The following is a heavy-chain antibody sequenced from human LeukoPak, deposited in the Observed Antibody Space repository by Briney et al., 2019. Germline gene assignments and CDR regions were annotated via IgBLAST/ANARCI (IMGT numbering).Heavy chain of an antibody. CDR3: AKDGGELGIDY. V-gene: IGHV3-30*18. CDR2: ISYDGSNK. D-gene: IGHD7-27*01. J-gene: IGHJ4*02. Sequence: GRSLRLSCAASGFTFSSYGMHWVRQAPGKRLEWVAVISYDGSNKYYADSVKGRFTISRDNSKNTLYLQMNSLRAEDTAVYYCAKDGGELGIDYWGQGTLVTVSS. CDR1: GFTFSSYG.